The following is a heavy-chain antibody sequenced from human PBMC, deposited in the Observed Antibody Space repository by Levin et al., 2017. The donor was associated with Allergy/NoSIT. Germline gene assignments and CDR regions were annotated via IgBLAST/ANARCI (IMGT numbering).Heavy chain of an antibody. CDR2: ISYDGSNK. D-gene: IGHD3-10*01. Sequence: GESLKISCAASGFTFSSYGMHWVRQAPGKGLEWVAVISYDGSNKYYADSVKGRFTISRDNSKNTLYLQMNSLRAEDTAVYYGAKTPGRFGGLGGRGDYWGQGTLVTVSS. CDR3: AKTPGRFGGLGGRGDY. CDR1: GFTFSSYG. J-gene: IGHJ4*02. V-gene: IGHV3-30*18.